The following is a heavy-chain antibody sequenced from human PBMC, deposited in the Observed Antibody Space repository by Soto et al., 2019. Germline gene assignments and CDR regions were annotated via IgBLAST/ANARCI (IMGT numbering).Heavy chain of an antibody. D-gene: IGHD4-17*01. Sequence: ASVKVSCKTSGYTFNSYYMHWVRQAPGQGLEWVGIDNPSGGFVTHAPKFQGRVTMTRDTSTGTFYMELSSLRSDDTAVYYCAISNKLDYHEANDVCGQVPSVPGS. J-gene: IGHJ6*02. CDR2: DNPSGGFV. CDR3: AISNKLDYHEANDV. CDR1: GYTFNSYY. V-gene: IGHV1-46*02.